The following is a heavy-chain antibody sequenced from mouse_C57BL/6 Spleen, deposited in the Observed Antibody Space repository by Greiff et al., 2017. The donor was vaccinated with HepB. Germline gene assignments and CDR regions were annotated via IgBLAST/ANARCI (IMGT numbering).Heavy chain of an antibody. J-gene: IGHJ2*01. CDR2: IYPGDGDT. V-gene: IGHV1-82*01. CDR3: ATYDERSDY. CDR1: GYAFSSSW. D-gene: IGHD2-12*01. Sequence: VQLQQSGPELVKPGASVKISCKASGYAFSSSWMNWVKQRPGKGLEWIGRIYPGDGDTNYNGKFKGKATLTADKSSSTANMQLSSLTSEDSAVYLCATYDERSDYWGQGTTLTVSS.